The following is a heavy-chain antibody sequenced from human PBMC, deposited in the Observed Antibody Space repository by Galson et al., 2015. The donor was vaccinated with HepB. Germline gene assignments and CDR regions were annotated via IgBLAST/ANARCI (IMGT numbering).Heavy chain of an antibody. D-gene: IGHD3-16*01. CDR3: ARDLISGGVTSGGMGY. Sequence: SVKVSCKASGYTFTSYDINWVRQATGQGLEWMGWMNPNSGNTGYAQKFQGRVTMTRNTSISTAYMELSSLRSDDTAVYYCARDLISGGVTSGGMGYRGQGTLVTVSS. CDR1: GYTFTSYD. J-gene: IGHJ4*02. CDR2: MNPNSGNT. V-gene: IGHV1-8*01.